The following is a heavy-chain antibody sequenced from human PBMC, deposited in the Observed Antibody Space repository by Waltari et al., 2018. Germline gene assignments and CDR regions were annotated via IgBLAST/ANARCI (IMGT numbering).Heavy chain of an antibody. CDR2: IIPIFGTA. CDR1: GGTFSSYA. V-gene: IGHV1-69*05. Sequence: QVQLVQSGAEVKKPGSSVKVSCKASGGTFSSYAISWVRQAPGQGLEWMGGIIPIFGTANYAQKFQGRVTITTDESTSTAYMELSSLRSEDTAMYYCARGGALVVPAASWFDPWGQGTLVTVSS. D-gene: IGHD2-2*01. J-gene: IGHJ5*02. CDR3: ARGGALVVPAASWFDP.